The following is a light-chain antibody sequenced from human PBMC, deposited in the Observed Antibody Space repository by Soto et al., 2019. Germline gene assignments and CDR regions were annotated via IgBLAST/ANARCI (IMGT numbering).Light chain of an antibody. Sequence: EIVMTQSPATLSVSPGERATLSCRASQSVSSNLAWYQQKHGQAPRLLLYGASTRATGIPARFSGSGSGTAFNLTISSMQSEDFAVYYCQQYNDWHPHSFGQGTKLESK. CDR1: QSVSSN. J-gene: IGKJ2*01. V-gene: IGKV3-15*01. CDR3: QQYNDWHPHS. CDR2: GAS.